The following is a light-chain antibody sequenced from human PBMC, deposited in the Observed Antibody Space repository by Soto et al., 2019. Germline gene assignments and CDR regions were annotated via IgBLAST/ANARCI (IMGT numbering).Light chain of an antibody. CDR2: GNT. CDR3: QSHDSSLNSWV. J-gene: IGLJ3*02. V-gene: IGLV1-40*01. CDR1: SSNIGAGYD. Sequence: QSVLTQPPSMSGAPGQRVTISCTGSSSNIGAGYDVHWYQQLPGTAPKLLIYGNTNRPSGVPDRFSGSKSGTSASLAITGLQAEDEADYYCQSHDSSLNSWVFGGGTKLTVI.